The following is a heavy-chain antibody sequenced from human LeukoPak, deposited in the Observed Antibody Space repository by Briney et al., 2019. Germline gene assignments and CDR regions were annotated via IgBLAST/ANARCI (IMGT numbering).Heavy chain of an antibody. CDR2: ISGSGGST. J-gene: IGHJ3*02. V-gene: IGHV3-23*01. CDR1: GFTFSSYW. D-gene: IGHD3-9*01. Sequence: GGSLRLSCAASGFTFSSYWMNWVRQAPGKGLEWVSAISGSGGSTYYADSVKGRFTISRDNSKNTLYLQMNSLRAEDTAVYYCAKVEYYDILTGYHPQAFDIWGQGTMVTVSS. CDR3: AKVEYYDILTGYHPQAFDI.